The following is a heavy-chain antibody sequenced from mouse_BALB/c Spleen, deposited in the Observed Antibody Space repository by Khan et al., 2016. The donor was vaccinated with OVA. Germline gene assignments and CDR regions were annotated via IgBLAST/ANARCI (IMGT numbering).Heavy chain of an antibody. D-gene: IGHD2-14*01. Sequence: EVQLQESGPGLVKPSQSLSLTCTVTGYSITSDYAWNWIRQFPGNKLEWMGYISSTGSTSYNPSLKSRISFTRDTSKNQFFLQLKSVTTKDTATYYCARSLYYSYGYALDCWGRGTSVTVSS. J-gene: IGHJ4*01. CDR1: GYSITSDYA. CDR2: ISSTGST. CDR3: ARSLYYSYGYALDC. V-gene: IGHV3-2*02.